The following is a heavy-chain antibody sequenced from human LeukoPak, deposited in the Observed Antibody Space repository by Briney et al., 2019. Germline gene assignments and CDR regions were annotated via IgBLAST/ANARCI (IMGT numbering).Heavy chain of an antibody. CDR3: ARQTVGITGVGITGVFDS. CDR1: GFSFIDYY. V-gene: IGHV3-11*01. Sequence: GGSLRLSCAASGFSFIDYYMTWIRQAPGKGLEWVSYISSSGTTIDHADSVKGRFTISRDNAKKSLYLQMNSLRAEDTAVYYCARQTVGITGVGITGVFDSWGQGTLVTVSS. J-gene: IGHJ4*02. CDR2: ISSSGTTI. D-gene: IGHD3-16*01.